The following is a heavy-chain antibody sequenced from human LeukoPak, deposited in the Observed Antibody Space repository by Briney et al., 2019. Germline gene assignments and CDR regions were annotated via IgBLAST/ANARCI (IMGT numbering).Heavy chain of an antibody. CDR1: GFTFSSYG. D-gene: IGHD2-8*01. V-gene: IGHV3-30*18. CDR2: ISYDGSNK. J-gene: IGHJ6*02. Sequence: GGSLRLSCAASGFTFSSYGMHWVRQAPGKGLEWVAVISYDGSNKYYADSVKGRFTISRDNSKNTLYLQMNSLRAEDTAVYYCAKDRVYCTNGVCYSPYYGMDVWGQGTTVTVSS. CDR3: AKDRVYCTNGVCYSPYYGMDV.